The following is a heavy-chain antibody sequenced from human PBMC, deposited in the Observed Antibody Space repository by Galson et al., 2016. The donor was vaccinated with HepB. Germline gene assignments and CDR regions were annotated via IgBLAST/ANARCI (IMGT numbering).Heavy chain of an antibody. V-gene: IGHV3-30*03. CDR2: ISQDGSNK. D-gene: IGHD5-12*01. Sequence: SLRLSCAASGFTFSSYGMHWVRQAPGKGLEWMAVISQDGSNKYYADSVKGRFTISRDTSNNTPYLQMNYLRAEDTAVYFCARDPVATRYYYYGMDVWGQGTLVTVSS. CDR3: ARDPVATRYYYYGMDV. J-gene: IGHJ6*02. CDR1: GFTFSSYG.